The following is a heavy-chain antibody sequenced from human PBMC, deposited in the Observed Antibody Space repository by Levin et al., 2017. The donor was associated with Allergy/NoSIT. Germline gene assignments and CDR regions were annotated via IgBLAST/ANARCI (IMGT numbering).Heavy chain of an antibody. V-gene: IGHV4-4*02. CDR2: IYHSGST. J-gene: IGHJ4*02. CDR1: GGSISSSNW. Sequence: SETLSLTCAVSGGSISSSNWWSWVRQPPGKGLEGIGEIYHSGSTNYNPSLKSRVTISVDKSKNQFSLKLSSVTAADTAVYYCARSSGWTKGGFDYWGQGTLVTVSS. D-gene: IGHD6-19*01. CDR3: ARSSGWTKGGFDY.